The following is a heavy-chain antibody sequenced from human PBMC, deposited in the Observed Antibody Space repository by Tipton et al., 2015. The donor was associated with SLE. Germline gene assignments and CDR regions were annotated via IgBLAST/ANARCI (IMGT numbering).Heavy chain of an antibody. CDR3: ARLRYFDWLLDY. Sequence: TLSLTCTVSGGSISSGGYYWSWIRQPPGKGLEWIGYIYYSGSTNYNPSLKSRVTISVDTSKNQFPLKLSSVTAADTAVYYCARLRYFDWLLDYWGQGTLVTVSS. CDR1: GGSISSGGYY. CDR2: IYYSGST. V-gene: IGHV4-61*08. D-gene: IGHD3-9*01. J-gene: IGHJ4*02.